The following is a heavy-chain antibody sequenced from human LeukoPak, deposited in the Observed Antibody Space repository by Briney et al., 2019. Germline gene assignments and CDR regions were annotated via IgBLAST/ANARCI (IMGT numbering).Heavy chain of an antibody. CDR1: GFTFSCYW. CDR2: LKQDGTEK. D-gene: IGHD6-13*01. V-gene: IGHV3-7*01. CDR3: ALRGYSSSWTALDY. J-gene: IGHJ4*02. Sequence: GGSLTLSCAASGFTFSCYWMSWLRQAPGKGLEGVANLKQDGTEKYYVDYVKGRFTISRDNAKNSLYLEMNSLRIEDTAVYYCALRGYSSSWTALDYWGQGTLVTVSS.